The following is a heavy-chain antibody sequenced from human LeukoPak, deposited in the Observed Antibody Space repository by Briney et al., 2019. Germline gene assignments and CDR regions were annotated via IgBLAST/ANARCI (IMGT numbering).Heavy chain of an antibody. V-gene: IGHV1-46*01. J-gene: IGHJ3*02. CDR1: GYTFTSYY. CDR3: ATSSRGDYAFDI. CDR2: INPSGGST. Sequence: ASVKVSCKASGYTFTSYYMHWVRQAPGQGLEWMGIINPSGGSTSYAQKFQGRVTMTRDTSISTAYMELSRLRSDDTAVYYCATSSRGDYAFDIWGQGTMVTVSS. D-gene: IGHD4-17*01.